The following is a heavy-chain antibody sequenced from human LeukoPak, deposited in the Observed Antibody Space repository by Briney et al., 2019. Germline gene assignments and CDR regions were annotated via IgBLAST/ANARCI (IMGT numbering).Heavy chain of an antibody. J-gene: IGHJ4*02. V-gene: IGHV1-46*02. CDR1: GYTFNSYY. D-gene: IGHD2-15*01. CDR3: ARVDGSCSGGSCYFDY. CDR2: INPSGGST. Sequence: ASVKVSCKASGYTFNSYYMQWVRQAPGQGLEWMGIINPSGGSTSYAQQFQGRVTMTRDTSTSTVYMELSSLRSEDTAVYYCARVDGSCSGGSCYFDYWGQGTLVTVSS.